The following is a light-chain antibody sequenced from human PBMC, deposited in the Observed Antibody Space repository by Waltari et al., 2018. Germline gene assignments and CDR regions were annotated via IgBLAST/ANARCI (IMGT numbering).Light chain of an antibody. V-gene: IGKV3-20*01. J-gene: IGKJ4*01. CDR1: QSVTTSY. CDR2: GAS. Sequence: EIVLTQSPGTLSLSPGERATLSCRASQSVTTSYLAWYQQEPGQAPRLLIYGASSRATGIPDRFSGSGSGTDFTLTISRLEPEDFALYYCQQYGSSPITFGGGTKVEI. CDR3: QQYGSSPIT.